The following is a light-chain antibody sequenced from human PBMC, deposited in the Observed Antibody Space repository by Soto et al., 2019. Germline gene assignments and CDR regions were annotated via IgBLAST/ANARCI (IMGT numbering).Light chain of an antibody. V-gene: IGLV2-14*01. CDR1: SSDVGGYNY. Sequence: QSALTQPASVSGSPGQSITISCTGTSSDVGGYNYVSWYQQYPGRVPKLLIYKVSNRPSGISNRFSGSKSGNTASLAIAGLQPEDESHYYCQSYDGSLSASVFGGGTKVTVL. J-gene: IGLJ3*02. CDR2: KVS. CDR3: QSYDGSLSASV.